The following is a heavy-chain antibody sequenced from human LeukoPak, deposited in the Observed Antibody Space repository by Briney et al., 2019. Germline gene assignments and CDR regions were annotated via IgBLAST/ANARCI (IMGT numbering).Heavy chain of an antibody. CDR2: INPNSGGT. CDR1: GYTFTGYY. CDR3: ARGSPSIRITMARGYWFDP. D-gene: IGHD3-10*01. J-gene: IGHJ5*02. V-gene: IGHV1-2*02. Sequence: ASVKVSCKASGYTFTGYYMHWVRQAPGQGLEWMGWINPNSGGTNYAQKFQGRVTMTRDTSISTAYMELSRLRSDDTAVYYCARGSPSIRITMARGYWFDPWGQGTLVTVSS.